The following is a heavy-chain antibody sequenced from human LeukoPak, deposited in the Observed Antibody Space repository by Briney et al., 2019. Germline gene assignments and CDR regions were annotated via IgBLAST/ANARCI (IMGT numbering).Heavy chain of an antibody. D-gene: IGHD3-9*01. CDR1: GFTFSSYW. CDR3: ARTGGSWFLDY. V-gene: IGHV3-7*05. J-gene: IGHJ4*02. Sequence: GGSLRLSCAASGFTFSSYWMTWVRQAPGKGLEWVANIKHDGSEKYYVDSVKGRFTNSRDNAKNSLYLQMNSLRVEDTAVYYCARTGGSWFLDYWGQGTLVTVSS. CDR2: IKHDGSEK.